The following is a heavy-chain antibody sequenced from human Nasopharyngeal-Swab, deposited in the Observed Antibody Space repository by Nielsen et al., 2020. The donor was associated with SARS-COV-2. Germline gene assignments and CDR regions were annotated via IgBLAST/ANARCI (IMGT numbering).Heavy chain of an antibody. J-gene: IGHJ6*02. CDR1: GGSISSSSYY. Sequence: SETLSLTRTVSGGSISSSSYYWGWIRQPPGKGLEWMGSIYYSGSTYYNPSLKSRVTISVDTSKNQFSLKLRSVTAADTAVYYCARDYYGSGSYDFLGLYYYGMDVWGQGTTVTVSS. V-gene: IGHV4-39*02. CDR2: IYYSGST. D-gene: IGHD3-10*01. CDR3: ARDYYGSGSYDFLGLYYYGMDV.